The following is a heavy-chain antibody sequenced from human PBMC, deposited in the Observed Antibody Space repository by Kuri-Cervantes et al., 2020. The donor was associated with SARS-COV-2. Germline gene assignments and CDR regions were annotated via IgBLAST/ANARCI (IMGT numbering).Heavy chain of an antibody. CDR2: VSSSGFGT. J-gene: IGHJ6*01. Sequence: GESLKISCAASGFTFSSYAMHWVRQAPGKGLEWVSAVSSSGFGTFYADSVQGRFTISRDNSKNTLYLQMNSLRAEDTAVYYCAKPPEGDYYYYYGIDVWGQGTTVTVSS. V-gene: IGHV3-23*01. CDR3: AKPPEGDYYYYYGIDV. D-gene: IGHD4-17*01. CDR1: GFTFSSYA.